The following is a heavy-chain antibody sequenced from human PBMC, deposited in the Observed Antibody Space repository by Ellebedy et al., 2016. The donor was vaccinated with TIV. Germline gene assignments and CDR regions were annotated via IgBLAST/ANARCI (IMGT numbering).Heavy chain of an antibody. CDR1: GFTFSDYY. J-gene: IGHJ3*02. CDR3: ARDRTGVLDI. V-gene: IGHV3-11*04. CDR2: ISSGGSTM. Sequence: GESLKISCAASGFTFSDYYMSWIRQAPGKGLEWVSYISSGGSTMKYADSAKGRFTISRDNADNSLYLQMNSLIADDTAVYYCARDRTGVLDIWGQGTMVTVSS. D-gene: IGHD3-10*01.